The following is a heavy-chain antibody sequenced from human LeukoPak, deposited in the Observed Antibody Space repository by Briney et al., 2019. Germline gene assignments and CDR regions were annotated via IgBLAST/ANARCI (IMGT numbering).Heavy chain of an antibody. Sequence: SVKVSCKASGGIFSSYPISWVRQAPGQGLEWMGRVIPILGIANYAQKFQGRVTITADKSTSTAYMELSSLRSEDTAVYYCARDLDYGEKSEDYWGQGTLVTVSS. CDR3: ARDLDYGEKSEDY. CDR2: VIPILGIA. D-gene: IGHD4/OR15-4a*01. J-gene: IGHJ4*02. CDR1: GGIFSSYP. V-gene: IGHV1-69*04.